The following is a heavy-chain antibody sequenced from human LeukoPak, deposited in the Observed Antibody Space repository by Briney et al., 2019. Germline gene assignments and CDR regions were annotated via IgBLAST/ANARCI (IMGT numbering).Heavy chain of an antibody. D-gene: IGHD3-22*01. J-gene: IGHJ4*02. V-gene: IGHV3-30*02. CDR2: IRYDGSNK. Sequence: GGPLRFSCAASGFTSSSYAMHWVRQAPGKGLQWVAFIRYDGSNKYYADSVKGRFTISRDNSKNTLYLQMLSLRAEYTAEAVCAKVTYDSSGYKGNYFDYWGQGSLVTVSS. CDR1: GFTSSSYA. CDR3: AKVTYDSSGYKGNYFDY.